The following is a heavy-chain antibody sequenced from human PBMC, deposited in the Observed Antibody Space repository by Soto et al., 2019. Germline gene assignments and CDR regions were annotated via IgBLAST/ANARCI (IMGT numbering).Heavy chain of an antibody. J-gene: IGHJ3*02. Sequence: GGSLRLSCAASGFTFSSYSMNWVRQAPGKGLEWVSSISSSSSYIYYADSVKGRFTISRDNAKNSLYLQMNSLRAEDTAVYYCARVRFCTNGVCYTGAFDIWGLGTMVTVSS. D-gene: IGHD2-8*01. CDR3: ARVRFCTNGVCYTGAFDI. V-gene: IGHV3-21*01. CDR1: GFTFSSYS. CDR2: ISSSSSYI.